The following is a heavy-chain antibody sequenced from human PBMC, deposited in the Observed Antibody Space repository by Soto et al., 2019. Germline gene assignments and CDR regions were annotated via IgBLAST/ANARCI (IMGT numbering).Heavy chain of an antibody. CDR3: ARGGIRAVAGREYYYGMDV. J-gene: IGHJ6*02. V-gene: IGHV1-2*04. CDR1: GYTFTGYY. CDR2: INPNSGGT. Sequence: ASVKVSCKASGYTFTGYYMHWVRQAPGQGLEWMGWINPNSGGTNYAQKFQGWVTMTRDTSISTAYMELSRLRSDDTAVYYCARGGIRAVAGREYYYGMDVWGQGTTVTVSS. D-gene: IGHD6-19*01.